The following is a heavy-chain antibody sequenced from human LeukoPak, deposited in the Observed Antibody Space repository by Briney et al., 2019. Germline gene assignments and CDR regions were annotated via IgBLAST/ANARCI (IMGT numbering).Heavy chain of an antibody. Sequence: SVKVSCKASGDTFASFAISWVRQAPGQGFEWMGGIIPIFDTTKYAQKFQGRVTITTDRSTSTAYMELSSLRSEDTAVYYCARVRRLQNKLEDYMDVWGKGTTVTVSS. CDR1: GDTFASFA. CDR3: ARVRRLQNKLEDYMDV. CDR2: IIPIFDTT. D-gene: IGHD1/OR15-1a*01. V-gene: IGHV1-69*05. J-gene: IGHJ6*03.